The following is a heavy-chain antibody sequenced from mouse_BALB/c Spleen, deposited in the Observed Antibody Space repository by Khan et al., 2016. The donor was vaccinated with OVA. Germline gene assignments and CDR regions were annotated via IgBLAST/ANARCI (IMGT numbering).Heavy chain of an antibody. J-gene: IGHJ1*01. V-gene: IGHV9-3-1*01. CDR2: INTYTGEP. CDR3: ASHGYWYFDV. CDR1: GYTFTNYG. Sequence: QFQLVQSGPELKKPGETVKISCKASGYTFTNYGMNWVKQAPGKGLKWMGWINTYTGEPTYADDFKGRFAFSLETSASTAYLQINNLKNEDTATYFCASHGYWYFDVWGAGTTVTVSS.